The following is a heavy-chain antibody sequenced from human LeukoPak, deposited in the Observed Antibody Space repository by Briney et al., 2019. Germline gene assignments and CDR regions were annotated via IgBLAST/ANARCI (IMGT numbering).Heavy chain of an antibody. J-gene: IGHJ5*02. CDR3: ARHEDPISSWYES. CDR2: IFPDASDT. Sequence: GESLKISCKGSGYSFTSYWIGWVRQMPGRGLEWMGTIFPDASDTRYSPSFRGQVTMSADRSINTAYLHWRSLKASDTAMYYCARHEDPISSWYESWGQGTLVTVSS. CDR1: GYSFTSYW. V-gene: IGHV5-51*01. D-gene: IGHD6-13*01.